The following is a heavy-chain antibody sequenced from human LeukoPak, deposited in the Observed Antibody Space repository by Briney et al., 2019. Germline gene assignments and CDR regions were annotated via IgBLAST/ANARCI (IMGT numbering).Heavy chain of an antibody. CDR2: ISYDGSNK. Sequence: GGSLRLSCAASGFTFSSYAMHWVRQAPGKGLEWVAVISYDGSNKYYADSVKGRFTISRAKNTLYLQMNSLRAEDTAVYYCAKEPMIVVVTPGRHFDYWGQGTLVTVSS. D-gene: IGHD3-22*01. CDR3: AKEPMIVVVTPGRHFDY. CDR1: GFTFSSYA. V-gene: IGHV3-30-3*01. J-gene: IGHJ4*02.